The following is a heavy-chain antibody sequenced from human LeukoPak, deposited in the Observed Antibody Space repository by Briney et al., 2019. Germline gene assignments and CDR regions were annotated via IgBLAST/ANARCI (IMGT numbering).Heavy chain of an antibody. CDR1: GGSISSYH. Sequence: SETLSLTCTVSGGSISSYHWSWIRQPAGKGLEWIGRIYTSGSTNYNPSLKSRVTMSVDTSKNQFSLKLSSVTAADTAVYYCAREVVPAAPHNWFDPWGQGTLVTVSS. V-gene: IGHV4-4*07. CDR3: AREVVPAAPHNWFDP. CDR2: IYTSGST. D-gene: IGHD2-2*01. J-gene: IGHJ5*02.